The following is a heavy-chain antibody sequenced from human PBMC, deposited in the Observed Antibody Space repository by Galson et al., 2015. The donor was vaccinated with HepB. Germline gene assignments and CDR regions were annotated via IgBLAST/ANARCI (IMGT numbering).Heavy chain of an antibody. CDR1: GFTFSSYG. CDR2: IWYDGSNK. CDR3: ARVDRAAENFDY. D-gene: IGHD6-13*01. J-gene: IGHJ4*02. V-gene: IGHV3-33*08. Sequence: SLRLSCAASGFTFSSYGMHWVRQAPGKGLEWVAVIWYDGSNKYYADSVKGRFTISRDNSKNTRYLQMNSLRAEDTAVYYCARVDRAAENFDYWGQGTLVTVSS.